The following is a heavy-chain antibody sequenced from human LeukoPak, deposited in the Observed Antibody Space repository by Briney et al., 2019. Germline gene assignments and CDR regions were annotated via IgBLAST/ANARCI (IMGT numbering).Heavy chain of an antibody. V-gene: IGHV3-23*01. CDR1: GFTFSIHA. D-gene: IGHD2-21*01. CDR3: ARGIDEYDAFDI. J-gene: IGHJ3*02. CDR2: ISGNAINT. Sequence: GGSLRLSCAASGFTFSIHAMSWVRQAPGKGLEWVSVISGNAINTHYADSVKGRFSISRDQSDNTVYLQMNSLRAEDTAVYYCARGIDEYDAFDIWGQGTMVTVSS.